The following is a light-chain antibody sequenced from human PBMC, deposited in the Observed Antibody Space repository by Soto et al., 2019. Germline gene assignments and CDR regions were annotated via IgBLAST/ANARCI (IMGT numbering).Light chain of an antibody. J-gene: IGKJ1*01. CDR3: QQSYRTTWT. CDR2: AAS. Sequence: DIQLTQSPSFLSASVGDRVTLPCRASQGISSYLAWYQHKPGKAPKLLTEAASSLQSGVPSRCSGRGSETDCTLTISSLQPEDVETDSCQQSYRTTWTFGQGTKVDIK. CDR1: QGISSY. V-gene: IGKV1-39*01.